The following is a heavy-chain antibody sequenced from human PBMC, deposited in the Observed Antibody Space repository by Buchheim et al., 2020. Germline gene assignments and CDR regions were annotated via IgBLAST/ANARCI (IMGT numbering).Heavy chain of an antibody. V-gene: IGHV3-23*01. J-gene: IGHJ4*02. CDR2: ISASGDST. D-gene: IGHD2-15*01. CDR3: VKGTLPHCSGGICYPLDY. Sequence: EVQLLDSGGGLVQPGGSLRLSCATSGFSFSSYAVSWVRQAPGKRLEWVSSISASGDSTYHADSVKGRFTLSRDTSTNTVFLQMNSLRAEDTAVYYCVKGTLPHCSGGICYPLDYWGQGTL. CDR1: GFSFSSYA.